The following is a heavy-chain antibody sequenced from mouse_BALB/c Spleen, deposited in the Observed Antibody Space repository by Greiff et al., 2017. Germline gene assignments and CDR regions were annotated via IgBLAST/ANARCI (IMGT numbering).Heavy chain of an antibody. V-gene: IGHV5-4*02. D-gene: IGHD2-14*01. Sequence: EVQGVESGGGLVKPGGSLKLSCAASGFTFSDYYMYWVRQTPEKRLEWVATISDGGSYTYYPDSVKGRFTISRDNAKNNLYLQMSSLKSEDTAMYYCARANRYDWAMDYWGQGTSVTVSS. CDR2: ISDGGSYT. CDR3: ARANRYDWAMDY. J-gene: IGHJ4*01. CDR1: GFTFSDYY.